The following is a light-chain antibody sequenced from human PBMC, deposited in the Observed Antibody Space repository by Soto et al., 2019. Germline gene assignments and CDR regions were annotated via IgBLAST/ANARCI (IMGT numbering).Light chain of an antibody. CDR2: DAS. CDR1: QSVSNY. CDR3: QHRYYWPPA. Sequence: IVLTQAPATLSLCPGERATLSCWASQSVSNYLAWYQQRPGQAPRLLIYDASNRATGIPARFSGSGSGTDFTLTINSLEPEDFAVYFCQHRYYWPPAFGQGTRLEIK. J-gene: IGKJ5*01. V-gene: IGKV3-11*01.